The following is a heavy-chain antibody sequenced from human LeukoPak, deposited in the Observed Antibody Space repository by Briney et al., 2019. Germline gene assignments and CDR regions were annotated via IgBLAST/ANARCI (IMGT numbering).Heavy chain of an antibody. Sequence: SETLSLTCAVYGESFSGYYWSWIRQPPGKGLEWIGEINHSGSTNYNPSLKSRVTISVDTSKNQFSLKLSSVTAADTAVYYCARADCSSTSCYTFDYWGQGTLVTVSS. CDR3: ARADCSSTSCYTFDY. CDR2: INHSGST. V-gene: IGHV4-34*01. D-gene: IGHD2-2*02. J-gene: IGHJ4*02. CDR1: GESFSGYY.